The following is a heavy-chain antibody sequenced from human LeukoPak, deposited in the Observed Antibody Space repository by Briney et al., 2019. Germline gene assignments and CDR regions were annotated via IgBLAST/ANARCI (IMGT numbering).Heavy chain of an antibody. J-gene: IGHJ4*02. CDR2: ISSSSSTI. CDR1: GFTFSSYS. CDR3: ASEGVLWFRELTY. D-gene: IGHD3-10*01. V-gene: IGHV3-48*02. Sequence: PGGSLRLSCAASGFTFSSYSMNWVRQAPGKGLEWVSYISSSSSTIYYADSVKGRFTISRDNAKNSLYLQMNSLRDEDTAVYCCASEGVLWFRELTYWGQGTLVTVSS.